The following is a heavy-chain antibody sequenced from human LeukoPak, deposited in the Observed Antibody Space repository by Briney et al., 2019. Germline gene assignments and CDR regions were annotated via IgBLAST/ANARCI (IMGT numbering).Heavy chain of an antibody. CDR2: ISTNGGTT. V-gene: IGHV3-64*01. CDR1: GFTFSSYA. CDR3: ARSPDY. J-gene: IGHJ4*02. Sequence: GGSLRLSCAASGFTFSSYAMQWVRQAPGKGLEYVSAISTNGGTTYYAHSVKGRFTISRDNSKNTLYLQMGSLRAEDMAVYYCARSPDYWGQGTLVTVSS.